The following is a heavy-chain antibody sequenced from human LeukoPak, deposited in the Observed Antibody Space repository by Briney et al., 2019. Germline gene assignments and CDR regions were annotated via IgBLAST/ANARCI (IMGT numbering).Heavy chain of an antibody. CDR2: ISGSGGST. Sequence: GGSLRLSCAASGFTFSSYAMSWVRQAPGKGLEWVSAISGSGGSTYYADSVKGRFTISRDNSKNTLYLQMNSLRAEDTAVYYCAKTLPLRFLERPNYFDYWGQGTLVTVSS. CDR3: AKTLPLRFLERPNYFDY. CDR1: GFTFSSYA. J-gene: IGHJ4*02. D-gene: IGHD3-3*01. V-gene: IGHV3-23*01.